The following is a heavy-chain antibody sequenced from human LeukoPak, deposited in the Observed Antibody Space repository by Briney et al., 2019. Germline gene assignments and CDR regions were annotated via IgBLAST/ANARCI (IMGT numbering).Heavy chain of an antibody. Sequence: SETLSLTCTVSGGSISSSSYYWGWIRQPPGKGLEWIGSIYYSGSTYYNPSLKSRVTISVDTSKNQFSLKLSSVTAADTAVYYCARSADKYCSSTSCSRYYYYYYMDVWGKGTTVTVSS. CDR2: IYYSGST. V-gene: IGHV4-39*07. CDR3: ARSADKYCSSTSCSRYYYYYYMDV. CDR1: GGSISSSSYY. J-gene: IGHJ6*03. D-gene: IGHD2-2*01.